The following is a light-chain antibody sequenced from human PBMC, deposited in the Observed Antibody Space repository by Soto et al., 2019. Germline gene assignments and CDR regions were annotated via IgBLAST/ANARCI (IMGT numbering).Light chain of an antibody. V-gene: IGKV3-20*01. CDR2: EAS. CDR3: QQYNGFPWT. CDR1: ESVTSTY. J-gene: IGKJ1*01. Sequence: DIVLTQSPGILSLSPGDRATLSCRSSESVTSTYLAWYQQKRGQAPRLLIYEASSRASGIPDRFSGSGSGKDFTLTISSLQPDDFATYYCQQYNGFPWTFGQGTKVDIK.